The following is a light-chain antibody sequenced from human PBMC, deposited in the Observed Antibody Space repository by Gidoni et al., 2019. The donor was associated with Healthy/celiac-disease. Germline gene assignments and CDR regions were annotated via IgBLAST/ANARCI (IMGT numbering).Light chain of an antibody. Sequence: ELVLTQSPGTLSLSPGERANLSGRASQSVSSSYLAWYQQKPGQAPRLLIYGASSRATGIPDRFSGSGSGTDFTLTISRLEPEDFAVYYCQQYGSSPYTFGQGTKLEIK. J-gene: IGKJ2*01. CDR3: QQYGSSPYT. CDR1: QSVSSSY. V-gene: IGKV3-20*01. CDR2: GAS.